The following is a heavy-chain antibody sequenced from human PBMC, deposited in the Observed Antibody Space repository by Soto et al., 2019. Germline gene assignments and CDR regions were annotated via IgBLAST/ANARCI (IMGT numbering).Heavy chain of an antibody. D-gene: IGHD6-6*01. Sequence: ASVKVSCKASGGTFSSYAISWVRQAPGQGLEWMGGIIPIFGTANYAQKFQGRVTITADESTSTAYMELSSLRSEDTAVYYCARDGSSSSSRWSYYWGQGTLVTVSS. CDR2: IIPIFGTA. V-gene: IGHV1-69*13. CDR1: GGTFSSYA. J-gene: IGHJ4*02. CDR3: ARDGSSSSSRWSYY.